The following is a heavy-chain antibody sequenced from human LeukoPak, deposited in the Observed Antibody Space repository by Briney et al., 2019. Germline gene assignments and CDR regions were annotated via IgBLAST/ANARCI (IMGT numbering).Heavy chain of an antibody. Sequence: PSETLSLTCAVYGGSFSGYYWSWIRQPPGKGLEWIGYIYYSGSTNYNPSLKSRVTISVDTSKNQFSLKLSSVTAADTAVYYCARAAGSGWSYYFDYWGQGTLVTVSS. CDR2: IYYSGST. CDR3: ARAAGSGWSYYFDY. J-gene: IGHJ4*02. CDR1: GGSFSGYY. D-gene: IGHD6-19*01. V-gene: IGHV4-59*01.